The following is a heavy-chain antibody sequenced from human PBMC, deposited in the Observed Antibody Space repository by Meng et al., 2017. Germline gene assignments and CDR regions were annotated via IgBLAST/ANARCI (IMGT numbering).Heavy chain of an antibody. CDR3: LDEAPRSDY. CDR2: ISGDGSIP. Sequence: VASWCRLVPARGRSSLIVGTLGFTFYNYWMHWDRQVPRKGLVWVSRISGDGSIPNYADSVKGRFTISRDNAKNTLYLQMNRLRPEDTAVYYCLDEAPRSDYWGQGSLVTVSS. D-gene: IGHD1-1*01. J-gene: IGHJ4*02. CDR1: GFTFYNYW. V-gene: IGHV3-74*01.